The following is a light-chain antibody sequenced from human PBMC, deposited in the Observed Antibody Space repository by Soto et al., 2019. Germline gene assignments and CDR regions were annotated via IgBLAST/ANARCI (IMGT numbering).Light chain of an antibody. V-gene: IGKV3-15*01. J-gene: IGKJ5*01. CDR1: QSITSK. Sequence: EIVLTQSPATLSVSPGERATLSCRASQSITSKLAWYQQKPGQAPRLLVYASSTRATGIPGRFSGSGSGTEFTLTISSLQSEDFAVHYCQQYNNWPITFGQGTRLEIK. CDR3: QQYNNWPIT. CDR2: ASS.